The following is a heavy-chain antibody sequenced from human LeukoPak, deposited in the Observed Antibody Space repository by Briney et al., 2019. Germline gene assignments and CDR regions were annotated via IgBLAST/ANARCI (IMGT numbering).Heavy chain of an antibody. D-gene: IGHD6-6*01. V-gene: IGHV4-59*01. J-gene: IGHJ4*02. CDR1: GGSISSYY. CDR2: IYYSGNT. CDR3: ARGVAARLYY. Sequence: SETLSLTCTVSGGSISSYYWSWIRQPPGKGLGWIGYIYYSGNTNYNPSLKSRVTISVDTSKNQFSLKLSSVTAADTAVYYCARGVAARLYYWGQGTLVTVSS.